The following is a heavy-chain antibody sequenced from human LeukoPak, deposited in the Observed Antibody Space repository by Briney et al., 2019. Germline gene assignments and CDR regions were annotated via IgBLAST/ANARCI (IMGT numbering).Heavy chain of an antibody. J-gene: IGHJ4*02. CDR1: GGSISSYY. Sequence: ETLSLTSTVSGGSISSYYWNWIRQPPGNRLEWIGYIFYSGSTNYNPSLKRRVTISVDTSKNQFSLKLSSVTAADTAIYYCARLGDSRSPLYYFDYWGQGTLVTVSS. CDR3: ARLGDSRSPLYYFDY. D-gene: IGHD6-13*01. CDR2: IFYSGST. V-gene: IGHV4-59*08.